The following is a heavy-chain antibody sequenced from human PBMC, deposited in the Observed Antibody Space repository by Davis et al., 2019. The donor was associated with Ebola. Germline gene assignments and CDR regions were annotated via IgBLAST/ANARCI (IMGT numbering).Heavy chain of an antibody. CDR2: ITNSGTTI. CDR1: GFTFSDHY. J-gene: IGHJ5*01. CDR3: TKHEAAWFDF. Sequence: GGSLRLSCAVSGFTFSDHYMSWTRQAPGKGLEWVSSITNSGTTINYADSVKGRFTISRDSTRKSLYLQMSSLRVDDTAVYYCTKHEAAWFDFWGQGTLVTVSS. V-gene: IGHV3-11*01.